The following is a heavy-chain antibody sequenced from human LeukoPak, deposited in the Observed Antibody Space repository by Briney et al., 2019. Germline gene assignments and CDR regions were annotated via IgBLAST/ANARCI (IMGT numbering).Heavy chain of an antibody. CDR3: AKGSSGWYNAWDILDY. CDR1: GFTFSSYG. D-gene: IGHD6-19*01. J-gene: IGHJ4*02. Sequence: GGSLRLSCAASGFTFSSYGMHWVRQAPGKGLEGVAVISYDGSNKYYADSVKGRFTISRDNSKNTLYLQMNSLRAEDTAVYYCAKGSSGWYNAWDILDYWGQGTLVTVSS. CDR2: ISYDGSNK. V-gene: IGHV3-30*18.